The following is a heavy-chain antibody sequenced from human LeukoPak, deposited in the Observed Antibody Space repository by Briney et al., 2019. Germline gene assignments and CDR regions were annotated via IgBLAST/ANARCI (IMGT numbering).Heavy chain of an antibody. CDR3: AREGITGTTVVY. CDR2: INPSGGST. J-gene: IGHJ4*02. D-gene: IGHD1-20*01. CDR1: GYTFTSYC. V-gene: IGHV1-46*01. Sequence: ASVKVSCKASGYTFTSYCMHWGRQAPGQGLEWMGIINPSGGSTSYAQKFQGRVTMTRDTSTSTVYMELSSLRSEDTAVYYCAREGITGTTVVYWGQGTLVTVSS.